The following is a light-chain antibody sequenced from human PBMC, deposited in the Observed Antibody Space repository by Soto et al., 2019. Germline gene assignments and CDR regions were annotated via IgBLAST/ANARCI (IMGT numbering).Light chain of an antibody. CDR2: DVS. CDR1: NNDVGRYNY. J-gene: IGLJ3*02. Sequence: QSVLTQPPSASGSPGQSVTISCTGTNNDVGRYNYVSWYQQYPGKAPQVMISDVSERPSGVPDRFSGFKSGNTASLTVSGLQAEDEADYYCSSYAGSNIWVFGGGTKLTVL. V-gene: IGLV2-8*01. CDR3: SSYAGSNIWV.